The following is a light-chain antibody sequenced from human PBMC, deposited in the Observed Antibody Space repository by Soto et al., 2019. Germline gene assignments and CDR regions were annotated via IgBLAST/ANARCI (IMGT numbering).Light chain of an antibody. J-gene: IGKJ1*01. CDR1: QSVSSSY. Sequence: EIVLTQSPGTLSLSPGERATLSCRASQSVSSSYLAWYQQKSGQAPRLLIYGASSRATGIPDRVSGSGSGTDFTLTISRLEPEDSAVYYCQQYGSSPATFGQGTKVEIK. CDR2: GAS. CDR3: QQYGSSPAT. V-gene: IGKV3-20*01.